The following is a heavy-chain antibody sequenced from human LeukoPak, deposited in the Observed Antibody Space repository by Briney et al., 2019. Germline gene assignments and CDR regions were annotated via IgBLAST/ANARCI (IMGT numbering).Heavy chain of an antibody. J-gene: IGHJ3*02. Sequence: ASVKVFCKASGYTFISYYMHWVRQAPGQGLEWMGIINPSGGSTSYAQKFQGRVTMTRDTSTSTVYMELSSLRSEDTAVYYCARDGVYCSSTSCHDAFDIWGQGTMVTVSS. CDR2: INPSGGST. CDR3: ARDGVYCSSTSCHDAFDI. D-gene: IGHD2-2*01. CDR1: GYTFISYY. V-gene: IGHV1-46*01.